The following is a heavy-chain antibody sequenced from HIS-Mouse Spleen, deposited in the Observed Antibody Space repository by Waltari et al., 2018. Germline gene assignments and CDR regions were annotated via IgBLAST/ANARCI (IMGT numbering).Heavy chain of an antibody. D-gene: IGHD6-13*01. Sequence: QLQLQESGPGLVKPSETLSLTCTVPGGSISNSSYSWAWIRQPPGKGLEWIGSIYYSGSTYYNPSLKSRVTISVDTSKNQFSLKLSSVTAADTAVYYCAREIPYSSSWYDWYFDLWGRGTLVTVSS. J-gene: IGHJ2*01. CDR3: AREIPYSSSWYDWYFDL. V-gene: IGHV4-39*07. CDR2: IYYSGST. CDR1: GGSISNSSYS.